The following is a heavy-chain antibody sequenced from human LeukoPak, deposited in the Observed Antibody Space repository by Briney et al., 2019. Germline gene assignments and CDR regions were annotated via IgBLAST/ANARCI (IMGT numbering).Heavy chain of an antibody. V-gene: IGHV4-4*07. CDR1: GGSISSYY. CDR2: IYTSGST. CDR3: ASNYGVLTPLGY. D-gene: IGHD4-17*01. J-gene: IGHJ4*02. Sequence: PSETLSLTCTVSGGSISSYYGSWIRQPAGKGLEWIGRIYTSGSTNYNPSLKSRVTISVDKSKNQFSLKLSSVTAADTAVYYCASNYGVLTPLGYWGQGTLVTVSS.